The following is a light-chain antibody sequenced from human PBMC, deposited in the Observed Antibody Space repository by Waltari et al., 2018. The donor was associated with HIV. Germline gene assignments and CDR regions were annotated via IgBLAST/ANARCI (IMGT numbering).Light chain of an antibody. CDR1: NIGSQS. J-gene: IGLJ3*02. CDR2: DDG. Sequence: SYVLTQPPSVSVAPGQTARITCGGDNIGSQSVHWYQQKPGQAPLLVVFDDGDRPSGIPARVSGSNAGNTATLTIGRVDAGDDADYYCQLWDTTSDHPGFGGGTKLTVL. CDR3: QLWDTTSDHPG. V-gene: IGLV3-21*02.